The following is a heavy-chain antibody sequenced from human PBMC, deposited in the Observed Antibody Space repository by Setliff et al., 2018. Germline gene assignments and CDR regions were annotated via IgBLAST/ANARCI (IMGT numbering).Heavy chain of an antibody. J-gene: IGHJ6*02. CDR1: GYTFTSYA. CDR2: ISAYNGNT. CDR3: AREVGPLWFGALDYYYYYYGMDV. V-gene: IGHV1-18*01. Sequence: ASVKVSCKASGYTFTSYAMHWVRQAPGQRLEWMGWISAYNGNTNYAQKLQGRVTMTTDTSTSTAYMELRSLRSDYTAVYYCAREVGPLWFGALDYYYYYYGMDVWGQGATVTVSS. D-gene: IGHD3-10*01.